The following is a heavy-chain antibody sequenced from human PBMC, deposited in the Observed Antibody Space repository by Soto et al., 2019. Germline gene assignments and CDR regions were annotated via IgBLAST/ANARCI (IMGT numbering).Heavy chain of an antibody. CDR3: ARDVSSSGYFDY. D-gene: IGHD6-13*01. V-gene: IGHV3-66*01. J-gene: IGHJ4*02. CDR2: IYSGGRT. Sequence: GGSLRLYCAASGFTVSSNYMSWVRQAPGKGLEWVSVIYSGGRTYYADSVKGRFPISRDNSKNTLYLQMNSLRAEDTAVYYCARDVSSSGYFDYWGQGTLVTVSS. CDR1: GFTVSSNY.